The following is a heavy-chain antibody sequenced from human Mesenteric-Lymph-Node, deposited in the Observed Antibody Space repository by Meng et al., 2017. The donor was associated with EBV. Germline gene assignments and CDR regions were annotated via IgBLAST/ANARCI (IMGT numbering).Heavy chain of an antibody. V-gene: IGHV4-61*01. Sequence: QVQLQASGPGLVKPSEPLSPTCTVSGGSVSSSSYYWSWIRQPPGKGLEYIGYIYYSGSTNYNPSLKSRVTISMDTSKNQVSLKLSSVSAADTAVYYCARVDLSSGGSCLDPWGPGTLVTVSS. CDR3: ARVDLSSGGSCLDP. J-gene: IGHJ5*02. CDR2: IYYSGST. CDR1: GGSVSSSSYY. D-gene: IGHD2-15*01.